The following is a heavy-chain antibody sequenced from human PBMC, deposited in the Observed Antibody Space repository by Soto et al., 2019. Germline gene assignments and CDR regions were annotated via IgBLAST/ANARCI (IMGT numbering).Heavy chain of an antibody. J-gene: IGHJ6*02. D-gene: IGHD6-19*01. CDR1: GYTYTSYG. CDR2: ISAYNDNT. Sequence: ASVKVSCKTSGYTYTSYGSSWVRQDPGQGLEWMGWISAYNDNTNYAQKLQGRVTMTTDTSTSTAYMELRSLRSDDTAVYYCARDQIAVADYGMDVWGQGTTVTVSS. CDR3: ARDQIAVADYGMDV. V-gene: IGHV1-18*01.